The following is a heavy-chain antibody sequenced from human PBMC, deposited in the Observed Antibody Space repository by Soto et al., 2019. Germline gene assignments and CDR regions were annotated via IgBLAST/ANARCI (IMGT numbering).Heavy chain of an antibody. CDR1: GFTFSSYG. Sequence: GSLRLSCAASGFTFSSYGMHWVRQAPGKGLEWVAVISYDGSNKYYADSVKGRFTISRDNSKNTLYLQMNSLRAEDTAVYYCAKEKEDYDSSGYYLDYWGQGTLVTV. CDR2: ISYDGSNK. D-gene: IGHD3-22*01. V-gene: IGHV3-30*18. J-gene: IGHJ4*02. CDR3: AKEKEDYDSSGYYLDY.